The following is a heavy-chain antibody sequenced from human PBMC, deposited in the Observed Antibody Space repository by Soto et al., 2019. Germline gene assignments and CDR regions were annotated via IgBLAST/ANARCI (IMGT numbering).Heavy chain of an antibody. CDR2: ISYDGSNK. Sequence: AGGSLRLSCAASGFTFSSYGMHWVRQAPGKGLEWVAVISYDGSNKYYADSVKGRFTISRDNSKNTLYLQMNSLRAEDTAVYYCAKDGRYFDWLPPTFYYYYGMDVWGQGTTVTVSS. D-gene: IGHD3-9*01. CDR1: GFTFSSYG. V-gene: IGHV3-30*18. J-gene: IGHJ6*02. CDR3: AKDGRYFDWLPPTFYYYYGMDV.